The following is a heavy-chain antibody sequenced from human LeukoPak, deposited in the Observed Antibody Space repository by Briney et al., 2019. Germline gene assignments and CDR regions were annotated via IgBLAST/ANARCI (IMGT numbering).Heavy chain of an antibody. CDR2: ISGSGGST. D-gene: IGHD3-3*01. Sequence: GGSLRLSCAASGFTFSSYAMSWVRHAPGKGLELVSAISGSGGSTYYADSVKGRFTISRDNSKNTLYLQMNSLRAEDTAVYYCARAALEWLSLDYWGQGTLVTVSS. J-gene: IGHJ4*02. V-gene: IGHV3-23*01. CDR1: GFTFSSYA. CDR3: ARAALEWLSLDY.